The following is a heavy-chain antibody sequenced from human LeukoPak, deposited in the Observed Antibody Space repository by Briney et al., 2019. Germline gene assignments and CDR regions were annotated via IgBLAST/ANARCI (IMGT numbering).Heavy chain of an antibody. Sequence: ASVKVSCKTSGYTFTSYGVSWVRQAPGQGLEWMGWLSAYTGNTNYAQEFQGRVTMTTDTSANTAYMELRSLRSDDTAVYFCARAVYCSNGICHAEYYFDYWGQGTLVAVSS. V-gene: IGHV1-18*01. CDR2: LSAYTGNT. D-gene: IGHD2-8*01. CDR3: ARAVYCSNGICHAEYYFDY. CDR1: GYTFTSYG. J-gene: IGHJ4*02.